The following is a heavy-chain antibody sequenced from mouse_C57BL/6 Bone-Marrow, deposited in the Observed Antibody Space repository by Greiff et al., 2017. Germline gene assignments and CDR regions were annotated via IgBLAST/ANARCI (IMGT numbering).Heavy chain of an antibody. D-gene: IGHD2-5*01. CDR3: ASQDSNSWFAY. J-gene: IGHJ3*01. Sequence: QVQLQQPGAELVRPGTSVKLSCKASGYTFTSYWMHWVKQRPGQGLEWIGVIDPSDSYTNYNQKFKGKATLTVDTSSSTAYMQLSSLTSEDSAVYSCASQDSNSWFAYWGQGTLVTVSA. CDR2: IDPSDSYT. CDR1: GYTFTSYW. V-gene: IGHV1-59*01.